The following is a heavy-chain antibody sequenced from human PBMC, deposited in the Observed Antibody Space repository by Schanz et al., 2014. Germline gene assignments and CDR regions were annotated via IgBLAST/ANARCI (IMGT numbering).Heavy chain of an antibody. V-gene: IGHV3-23*04. CDR2: ISDSGDTA. D-gene: IGHD3-10*01. J-gene: IGHJ4*02. CDR3: AKDPRGDKNDRAYYFDY. Sequence: EVQLVESGGGLVQPGGSLRLSCAASGFTFTNYAMSWVRQAPGKGLEWVSLISDSGDTAYYADSVKGRFGISRDNSENTLYLQMSSLRVEDTAVYYCAKDPRGDKNDRAYYFDYWGQGTLVSVSS. CDR1: GFTFTNYA.